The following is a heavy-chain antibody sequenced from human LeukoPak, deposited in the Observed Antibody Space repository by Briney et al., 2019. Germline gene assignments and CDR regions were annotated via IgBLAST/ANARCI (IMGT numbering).Heavy chain of an antibody. Sequence: PGGSLRLSCAASGFTLSYYWMHWVRQGPGKGLVWVSTINGDGSSTNYADSVKGRFTISRDNAKNTLHLEMSSLRVEDTAVYYCARDPRNKGFDPWGQGTLVTVSS. J-gene: IGHJ5*02. CDR2: INGDGSST. V-gene: IGHV3-74*01. D-gene: IGHD1/OR15-1a*01. CDR3: ARDPRNKGFDP. CDR1: GFTLSYYW.